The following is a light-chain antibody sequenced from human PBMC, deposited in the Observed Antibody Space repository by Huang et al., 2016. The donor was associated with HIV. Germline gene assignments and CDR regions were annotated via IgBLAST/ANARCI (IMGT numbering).Light chain of an antibody. CDR3: QHHNNWPRT. CDR2: GAS. CDR1: QSVNSN. J-gene: IGKJ1*01. V-gene: IGKV3-15*01. Sequence: VMTQSPGTLSLSPGERATLSCRASQSVNSNLVWYQQKPGQTPRLLIYGASTRATGIPARFTGSGSGTEFTLTISSLQSEDFAIYYCQHHNNWPRTFGQGTRVEVK.